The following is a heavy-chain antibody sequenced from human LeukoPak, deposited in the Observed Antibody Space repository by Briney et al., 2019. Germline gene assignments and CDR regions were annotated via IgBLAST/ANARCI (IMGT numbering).Heavy chain of an antibody. V-gene: IGHV3-23*01. CDR3: AKIRRNDILTGYYFDY. J-gene: IGHJ4*02. D-gene: IGHD3-9*01. CDR2: ISGSGGRT. CDR1: GFTFSSYA. Sequence: GGSLRLSCAASGFTFSSYAMSWVRQAPGKGLEWVSSISGSGGRTHYTDSVKGRFTISRDNSKNTLYLQMNSLRAEDTAVYYCAKIRRNDILTGYYFDYWDQGTLVTVSS.